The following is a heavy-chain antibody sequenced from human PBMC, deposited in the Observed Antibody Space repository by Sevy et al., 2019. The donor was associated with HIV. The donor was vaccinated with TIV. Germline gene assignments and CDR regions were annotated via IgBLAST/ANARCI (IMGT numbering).Heavy chain of an antibody. CDR2: ISSSGNTI. D-gene: IGHD3-3*01. V-gene: IGHV3-11*01. CDR3: ARDPTYYDFWNGYYTGWFDP. J-gene: IGHJ5*02. Sequence: GGSLRLSCAASGFTFSHYYMSWIRQAPGKGLEWVSYISSSGNTIYYTDSVKGRFTISRDNAKNSLYLQMDSLRAEDTAVYYCARDPTYYDFWNGYYTGWFDPWGQRTLVTVSS. CDR1: GFTFSHYY.